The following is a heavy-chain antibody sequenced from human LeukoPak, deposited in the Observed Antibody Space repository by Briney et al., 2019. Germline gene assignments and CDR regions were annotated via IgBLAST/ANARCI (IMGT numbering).Heavy chain of an antibody. J-gene: IGHJ5*02. CDR1: GGTFSSYA. CDR2: IIPIFGTA. D-gene: IGHD6-13*01. CDR3: ARAVGYSSSWYRFDP. V-gene: IGHV1-69*05. Sequence: GASVKVSCKASGGTFSSYAISWVRQAPGQGLEWMGGIIPIFGTANYAQKFQGRVTITTDESTSTAYMELSSLRSEDTAVHYCARAVGYSSSWYRFDPWGQGTLVTVSS.